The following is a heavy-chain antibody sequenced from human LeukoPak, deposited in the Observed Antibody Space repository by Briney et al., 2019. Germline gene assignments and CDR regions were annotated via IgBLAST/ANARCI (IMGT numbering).Heavy chain of an antibody. Sequence: LSETLSLTCSVSGDTLLSGSHYWGWVRQSPGKGLEWIGSIYDGWSAYYNPSLKSRVSISVDTSKNQFSLKLTSATSADTAVYYCATQKWQRPAAFDIWGQGTRVAVFS. CDR2: IYDGWSA. V-gene: IGHV4-39*01. D-gene: IGHD5-24*01. CDR1: GDTLLSGSHY. CDR3: ATQKWQRPAAFDI. J-gene: IGHJ3*02.